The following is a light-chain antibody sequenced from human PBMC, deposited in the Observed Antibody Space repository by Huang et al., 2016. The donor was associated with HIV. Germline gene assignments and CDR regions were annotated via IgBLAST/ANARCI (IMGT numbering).Light chain of an antibody. CDR2: KVS. CDR1: QSLVHSDGNTY. J-gene: IGKJ3*01. CDR3: MQGTHRPFT. V-gene: IGKV2-30*02. Sequence: DVVMTQSPLSLPVTLGQPASISCRSSQSLVHSDGNTYLNWFQQRPGQSPRRLIYKVSNRDSGVPDRFSGRGSGTDFTLKISRVEAEDVGVYYCMQGTHRPFTFGPGTKVDIK.